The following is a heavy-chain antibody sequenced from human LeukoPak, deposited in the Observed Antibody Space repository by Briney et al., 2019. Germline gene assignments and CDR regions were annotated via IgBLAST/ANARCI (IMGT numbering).Heavy chain of an antibody. CDR2: IYTSGST. D-gene: IGHD3-3*01. Sequence: ASETLSLTCTVSGGSISSSSYYWGWIRQPPGKGLEWIGRIYTSGSTNYNPSLKSRVTISVDTSKNQFSLKLSSVTAADTAVYYCARDVAPSYYDFWSANSKDYYYMDVWGKGTTVTVSS. CDR3: ARDVAPSYYDFWSANSKDYYYMDV. V-gene: IGHV4-61*02. J-gene: IGHJ6*03. CDR1: GGSISSSSYY.